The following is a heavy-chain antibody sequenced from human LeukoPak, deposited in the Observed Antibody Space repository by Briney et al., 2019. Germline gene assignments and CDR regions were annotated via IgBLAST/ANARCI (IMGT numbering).Heavy chain of an antibody. CDR2: INWNGGST. Sequence: GGSLRLSCAASGFTFDDYGMSWARQAPGKGLEWVSGINWNGGSTGYADSVKGRFTISRDNAKNSLYLQMNSLRAEDTALYYCARPPRPTTVTMGPYFAYWGQGTLVTVSS. J-gene: IGHJ4*02. V-gene: IGHV3-20*04. CDR1: GFTFDDYG. D-gene: IGHD4-17*01. CDR3: ARPPRPTTVTMGPYFAY.